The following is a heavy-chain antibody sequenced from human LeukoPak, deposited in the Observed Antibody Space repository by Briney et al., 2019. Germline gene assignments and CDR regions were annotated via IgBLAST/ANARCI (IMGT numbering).Heavy chain of an antibody. V-gene: IGHV4-59*01. Sequence: SETLSLTCTVSGGSISSYYWSWLRQPPGKGLEWIGYIYYSGSTNYNPSLKSRVTISVDTSKNQFSLKLSSVTAADTAVYYCARVAFYCSSTSCPVYFDYWGQGTLVTVSS. CDR2: IYYSGST. CDR3: ARVAFYCSSTSCPVYFDY. CDR1: GGSISSYY. J-gene: IGHJ4*02. D-gene: IGHD2-2*01.